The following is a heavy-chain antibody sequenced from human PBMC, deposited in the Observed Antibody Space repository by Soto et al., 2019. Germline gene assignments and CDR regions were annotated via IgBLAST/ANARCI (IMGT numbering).Heavy chain of an antibody. CDR3: ARDQIPGPPDYCDY. J-gene: IGHJ4*02. CDR1: GFTFTNAW. CDR2: IKSKSDGGTI. Sequence: GGSLRLSCAASGFTFTNAWMTWVRQGPGKGLEWVGRIKSKSDGGTIDYAAPVKGRFTISRDNSKNTLYLQMNSLRAEDTAVYYCARDQIPGPPDYCDYWGQGTLVTV. V-gene: IGHV3-15*01.